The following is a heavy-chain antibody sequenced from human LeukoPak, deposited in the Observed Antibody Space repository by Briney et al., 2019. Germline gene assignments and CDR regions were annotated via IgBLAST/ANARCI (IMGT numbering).Heavy chain of an antibody. CDR1: GGTFSSYA. V-gene: IGHV1-69*06. CDR2: IITIFGTA. CDR3: ARDRQNYYDSSGYYYGVDY. J-gene: IGHJ4*02. D-gene: IGHD3-22*01. Sequence: SVKVSCKASGGTFSSYAISWVRQAPGQGLEWMGGIITIFGTANYAQKFQGRVTITADKSTSTAYMELSSLRSEDTAVYYCARDRQNYYDSSGYYYGVDYWGQGTLVTVSS.